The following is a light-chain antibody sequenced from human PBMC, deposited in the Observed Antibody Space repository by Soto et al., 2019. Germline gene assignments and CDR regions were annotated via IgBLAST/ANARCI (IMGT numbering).Light chain of an antibody. J-gene: IGLJ1*01. CDR3: ISYAGTKNYV. CDR2: EVT. V-gene: IGLV2-8*01. Sequence: QSALTQPPSASGSPGQSLTISFAGTSSDVGGYDYVSWYQQHPGKAPKLMIYEVTKRPSDIPDRFSGSKSGHTASLTVSGLQAEDEADYYCISYAGTKNYVVRTGTKLSXL. CDR1: SSDVGGYDY.